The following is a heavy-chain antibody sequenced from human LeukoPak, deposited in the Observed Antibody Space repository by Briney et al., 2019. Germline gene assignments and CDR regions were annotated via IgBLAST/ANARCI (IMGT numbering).Heavy chain of an antibody. CDR2: INHSGST. J-gene: IGHJ3*02. V-gene: IGHV4-34*01. Sequence: SETLSLTCAVYGGSFSGYYWSWIRQPPGKGLEWIGEINHSGSTNYSPSLKSRVTISVDTSKNQFSLKLSSVTAADTAVYYCARGPYYYGSGNAFDIWGQGTMVTVSS. CDR3: ARGPYYYGSGNAFDI. D-gene: IGHD3-10*01. CDR1: GGSFSGYY.